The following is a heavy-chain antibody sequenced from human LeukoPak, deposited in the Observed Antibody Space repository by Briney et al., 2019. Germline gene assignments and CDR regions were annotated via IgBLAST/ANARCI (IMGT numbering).Heavy chain of an antibody. D-gene: IGHD4-23*01. Sequence: ASVKVSCKASGYSFTGYYIHWVRQAPGQGLEWMXXXXXNSGGTKYAQKFQGRLTMTRDTSISTANMELSRLRSDDTAVYYCARERTTVVTLDYYYGMDVWGQGTTVTVSS. CDR2: XXXNSGGT. CDR3: ARERTTVVTLDYYYGMDV. CDR1: GYSFTGYY. J-gene: IGHJ6*02. V-gene: IGHV1-2*02.